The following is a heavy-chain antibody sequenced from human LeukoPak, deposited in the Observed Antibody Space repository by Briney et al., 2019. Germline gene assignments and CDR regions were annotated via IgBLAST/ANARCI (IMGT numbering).Heavy chain of an antibody. Sequence: PGGSLRLSCAASGFTFSSYSMNWVRQAPGKGLEWVSSISSSSSYIYYADSVKGRFTISRDNAKNSLYLQMNSLRAEDTAVYYCAKPTGGYNYGAFDIWGQGTMVTVSS. CDR1: GFTFSSYS. D-gene: IGHD5-24*01. J-gene: IGHJ3*02. CDR2: ISSSSSYI. CDR3: AKPTGGYNYGAFDI. V-gene: IGHV3-21*04.